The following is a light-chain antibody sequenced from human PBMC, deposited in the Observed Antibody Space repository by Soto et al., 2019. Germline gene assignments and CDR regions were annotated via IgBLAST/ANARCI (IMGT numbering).Light chain of an antibody. Sequence: VLTQSPVTLSLSPGERATLSCRASQSFLGLLAWYQQKPGQAPRLLIYDAYNWATGIPPRFSGSGSGTDFTLTISSLEPEDSAVYYCQQRHMWPITFGQGTRLEIK. CDR2: DAY. CDR3: QQRHMWPIT. J-gene: IGKJ5*01. V-gene: IGKV3-11*01. CDR1: QSFLGL.